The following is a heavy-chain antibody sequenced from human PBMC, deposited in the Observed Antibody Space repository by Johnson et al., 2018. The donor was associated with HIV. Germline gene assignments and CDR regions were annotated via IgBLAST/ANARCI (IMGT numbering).Heavy chain of an antibody. CDR1: GFTVIGNY. D-gene: IGHD6-13*01. CDR3: AKDGGARGSSWYEGVFDI. Sequence: MQLVESGGGLIQPGGSLRLSCAASGFTVIGNYMSWVRQAPGKGLDWVSVIYSGGSTYYADSVKGRFTISRDNSKNTLNLQINSLRAEDTAVYYCAKDGGARGSSWYEGVFDIWGQGTMVTVSS. V-gene: IGHV3-66*03. J-gene: IGHJ3*02. CDR2: IYSGGST.